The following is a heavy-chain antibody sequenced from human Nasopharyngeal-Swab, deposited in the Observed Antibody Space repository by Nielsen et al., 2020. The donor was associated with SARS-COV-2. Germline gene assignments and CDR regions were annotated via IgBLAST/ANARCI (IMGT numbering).Heavy chain of an antibody. J-gene: IGHJ4*02. D-gene: IGHD7-27*01. CDR2: INHDGSRT. V-gene: IGHV3-74*01. CDR1: GLTFSDSW. CDR3: ARDFDKTGD. Sequence: GSLKISCAVSGLTFSDSWIHWVRQAPGKGLVWVSRINHDGSRTGYADSVKGRFTISRDNAKNTVYLQMNSLRAEDTAVYYCARDFDKTGDWGQGSLVTVSS.